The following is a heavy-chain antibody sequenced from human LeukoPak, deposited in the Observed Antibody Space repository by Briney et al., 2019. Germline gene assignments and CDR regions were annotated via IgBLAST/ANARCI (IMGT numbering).Heavy chain of an antibody. D-gene: IGHD3-10*02. CDR2: IYSGRST. Sequence: GGSLRLSCAASGFTVSSNYMSWVRQAPGKGLEWVSIIYSGRSTDYADSVKGRFIISRDNSKNMLYLQMNSLRAEDTAVYYCAELGITMIGGVWGKGTTVTISS. J-gene: IGHJ6*04. V-gene: IGHV3-66*01. CDR3: AELGITMIGGV. CDR1: GFTVSSNY.